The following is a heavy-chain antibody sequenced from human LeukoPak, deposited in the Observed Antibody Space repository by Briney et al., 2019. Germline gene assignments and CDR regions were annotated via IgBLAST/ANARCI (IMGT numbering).Heavy chain of an antibody. CDR3: AKAPLGGSYYFDY. Sequence: GGSLRLSCAASGFTFSSYWMHWVRQAPGKGLVWVSRINSDGNSTRYADSVKGRFTISRDNAKNTLYLQMNSLRAEDTAVYYCAKAPLGGSYYFDYWGQGTLVTVSS. CDR2: INSDGNST. D-gene: IGHD1-26*01. J-gene: IGHJ4*02. V-gene: IGHV3-74*01. CDR1: GFTFSSYW.